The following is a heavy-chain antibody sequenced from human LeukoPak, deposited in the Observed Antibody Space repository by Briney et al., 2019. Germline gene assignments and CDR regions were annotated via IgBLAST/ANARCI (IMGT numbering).Heavy chain of an antibody. V-gene: IGHV3-15*01. Sequence: PGGSLRLSCRGAGFTFSHTWLTWVRQAPGKGLEWVGRIKTNREGGTTDHAAPVRGRFSISRDDSKSIMYLHMNSLKTDDTAMYYCTSILPHWGQGTLVTVSS. J-gene: IGHJ4*02. CDR3: TSILPH. CDR2: IKTNREGGTT. CDR1: GFTFSHTW.